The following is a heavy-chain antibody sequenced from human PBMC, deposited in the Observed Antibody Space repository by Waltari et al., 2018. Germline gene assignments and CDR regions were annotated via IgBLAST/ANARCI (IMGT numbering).Heavy chain of an antibody. Sequence: EVQLVASGGGWVQPGGSLSLSCPPSGFTFSRHSMAWVRRAPGKGLEWVAKIKQNGSEKYYVYSVKGRFTISRDNAKNTLYLQMNMLRAEDTAVYYCARDHPRFYYYFDYWGQGTLVTVSS. J-gene: IGHJ4*02. D-gene: IGHD3-10*01. V-gene: IGHV3-7*01. CDR1: GFTFSRHS. CDR3: ARDHPRFYYYFDY. CDR2: IKQNGSEK.